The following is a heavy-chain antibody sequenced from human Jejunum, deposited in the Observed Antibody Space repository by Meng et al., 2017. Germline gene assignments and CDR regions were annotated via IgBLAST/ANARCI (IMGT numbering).Heavy chain of an antibody. J-gene: IGHJ4*02. CDR1: GFTFGGYA. CDR2: ISDVGSD. V-gene: IGHV3-30*01. Sequence: VEVGESGGGVVQPWGSLGLSCAVSGFTFGGYAMHWVRQVPGKGLEWVATISDVGSDEADSVQGRFTISRDNSKNTLYLQMNSLRADDTAVYYCARGSPPDSWGQGTLVTVSS. CDR3: ARGSPPDS.